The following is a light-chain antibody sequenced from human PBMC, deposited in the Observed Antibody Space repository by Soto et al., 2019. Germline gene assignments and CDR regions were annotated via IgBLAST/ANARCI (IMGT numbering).Light chain of an antibody. J-gene: IGLJ3*02. CDR2: EVS. V-gene: IGLV2-14*01. CDR1: SSDVGGYKF. Sequence: QSVLTQPASVSGSPGQSITISCTGTSSDVGGYKFVSWYQQHPGKAPKLMIYEVSNRPSGVSNRFSGSKSGNTASLTISGLQAEDEADYYCRSYTTSSPRVFGGGTKLTVL. CDR3: RSYTTSSPRV.